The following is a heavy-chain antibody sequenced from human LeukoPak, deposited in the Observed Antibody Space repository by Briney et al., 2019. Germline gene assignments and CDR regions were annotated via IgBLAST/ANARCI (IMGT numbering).Heavy chain of an antibody. D-gene: IGHD4-17*01. J-gene: IGHJ4*02. Sequence: PAETLSLTCTVSGGSISSYYWSWIRQPPGKGLEWIGYIYYSGSTNYNPSLKSRVTISVDTSKNQFSLKQSSVADADTAVYYSARDGGDYEAYWGQGTLVTVSS. V-gene: IGHV4-59*12. CDR2: IYYSGST. CDR3: ARDGGDYEAY. CDR1: GGSISSYY.